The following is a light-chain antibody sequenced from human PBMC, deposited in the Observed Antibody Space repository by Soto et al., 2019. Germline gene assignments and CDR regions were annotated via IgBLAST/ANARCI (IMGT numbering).Light chain of an antibody. V-gene: IGKV1-16*01. CDR2: TAS. Sequence: DIQMTQSPSSLSASVGDRVTITCRASQGISTYLAWFQQKPGKAPNPLIYTASCLQSGVSSRFSGSGSGTDFTLIISSLQPEDFATYYCQQYNSYPLTFGGGTKVEIK. CDR3: QQYNSYPLT. CDR1: QGISTY. J-gene: IGKJ4*01.